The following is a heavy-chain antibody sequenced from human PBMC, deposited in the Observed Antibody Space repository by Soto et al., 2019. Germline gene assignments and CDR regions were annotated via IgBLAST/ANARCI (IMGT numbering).Heavy chain of an antibody. CDR1: GFTFSSYW. CDR2: IKQDGSEK. D-gene: IGHD3-3*01. J-gene: IGHJ6*03. Sequence: GASLRLSCAASGFTFSSYWMSWVRQAPGKGLEWVANIKQDGSEKYYVDSVKGRFTISRDNAKNSLYLQMNSLRAEDTAVYYCAREGPSLRFLEWLYNQGGFYYMDVWGKGTTVTVSS. V-gene: IGHV3-7*01. CDR3: AREGPSLRFLEWLYNQGGFYYMDV.